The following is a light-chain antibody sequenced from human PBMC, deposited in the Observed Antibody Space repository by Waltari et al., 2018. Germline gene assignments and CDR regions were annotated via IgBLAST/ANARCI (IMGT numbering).Light chain of an antibody. J-gene: IGLJ3*02. V-gene: IGLV1-44*01. CDR2: RDN. CDR1: RSNVGGNP. CDR3: AAWDFRVELWV. Sequence: QSVLTQPPSASGTPGQKITISCPGPRSNVGGNPVNWYRHLPGSAPKLLIFRDNQRPTGVPDRFSGSKSGTSASLAISGLQSEDEADYYCAAWDFRVELWVFGGGTKLTVL.